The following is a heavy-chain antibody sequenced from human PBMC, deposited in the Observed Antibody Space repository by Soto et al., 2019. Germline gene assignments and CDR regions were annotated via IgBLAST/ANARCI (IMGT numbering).Heavy chain of an antibody. CDR1: GFTFSSYG. J-gene: IGHJ4*02. CDR3: AKDGGDSYAIDY. V-gene: IGHV3-30*18. CDR2: ISYDGSNK. D-gene: IGHD5-18*01. Sequence: GSLRLSCAASGFTFSSYGMHWVRPAPGKGLEWVEVISYDGSNKYYADSVKGRFTISRDNSKHTLYLQMNRLRAEDTAVYYCAKDGGDSYAIDYWGQGTLVTVSS.